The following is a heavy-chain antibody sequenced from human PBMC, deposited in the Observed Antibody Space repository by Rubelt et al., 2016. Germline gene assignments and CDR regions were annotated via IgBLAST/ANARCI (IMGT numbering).Heavy chain of an antibody. J-gene: IGHJ6*02. CDR3: AKDKGSSHPHGMDV. V-gene: IGHV3-9*01. CDR1: GFTFSSYA. CDR2: ISWNSGSI. Sequence: EVQLLESGGGLVQPGGSLRLSCAASGFTFSSYAMSWVRQAPGKGLEWVSGISWNSGSIGYADSVKGRFTISRDNAKNSLYLQMNSLRAEDTALYYCAKDKGSSHPHGMDVWGQGTTVTVSS. D-gene: IGHD6-13*01.